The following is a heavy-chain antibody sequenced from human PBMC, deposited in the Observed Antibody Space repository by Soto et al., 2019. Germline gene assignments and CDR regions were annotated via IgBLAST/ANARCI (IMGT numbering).Heavy chain of an antibody. CDR3: AKIPSITMVRGPFDY. J-gene: IGHJ4*02. Sequence: EVQLLESGGGLVQPGGSLRLSCAASGFTFSSYAMSWVRQAPGKGLERVSAISGSGGSTYYADSVKGRFTISRDNSKNTLYLQMNSLRAEDTAVYYCAKIPSITMVRGPFDYWGQGTLVTVSS. CDR2: ISGSGGST. CDR1: GFTFSSYA. V-gene: IGHV3-23*01. D-gene: IGHD3-10*01.